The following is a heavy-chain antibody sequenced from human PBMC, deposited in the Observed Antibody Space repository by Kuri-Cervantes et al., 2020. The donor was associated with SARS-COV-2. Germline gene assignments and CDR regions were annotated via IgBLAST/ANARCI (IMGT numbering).Heavy chain of an antibody. Sequence: ESLKISCAASGFTFSSYAMSWIRQPPGKGLEWIGSIYHSGSTYYNPSLKSRVTISVDTSKNQFSLKLSSVTAADTAVYYCASRSASLTELYYFDYWGQGTLVTVSS. CDR3: ASRSASLTELYYFDY. CDR2: IYHSGST. V-gene: IGHV4-38-2*01. J-gene: IGHJ4*02. D-gene: IGHD1-20*01. CDR1: GFTFSSYA.